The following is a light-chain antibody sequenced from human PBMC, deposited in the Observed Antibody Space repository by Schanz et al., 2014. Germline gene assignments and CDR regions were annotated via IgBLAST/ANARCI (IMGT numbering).Light chain of an antibody. Sequence: QSVLTQPASASGSPGQSVTISCTGTSSDVGAYNYVSWYQQHPGKAPKLMMYEVTKRPSGVPDRFSGSKSGTSASLAISGLQSEDEADYYCAAWDDSLSAWLFGGGTKLTVL. CDR1: SSDVGAYNY. J-gene: IGLJ3*02. CDR2: EVT. V-gene: IGLV2-8*01. CDR3: AAWDDSLSAWL.